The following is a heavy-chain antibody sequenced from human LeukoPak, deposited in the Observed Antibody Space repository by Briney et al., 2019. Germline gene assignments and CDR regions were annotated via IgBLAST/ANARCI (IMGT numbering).Heavy chain of an antibody. CDR2: INHSGST. J-gene: IGHJ5*02. Sequence: PSETLSLTCTVSGGSISSSSYYWGWIRQPPGKGLEWIGEINHSGSTNYNPSLKSRVTISLDTAKNQFSLKLSSVTAADTAVYYCARRLLSNRRVGVIHGFDPWGQGTLVTVSS. D-gene: IGHD3-10*01. CDR3: ARRLLSNRRVGVIHGFDP. V-gene: IGHV4-39*07. CDR1: GGSISSSSYY.